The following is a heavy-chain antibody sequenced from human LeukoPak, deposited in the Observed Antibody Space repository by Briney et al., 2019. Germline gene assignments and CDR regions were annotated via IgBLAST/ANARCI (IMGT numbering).Heavy chain of an antibody. CDR1: GFTFSNYA. Sequence: PGGSLRLFCAASGFTFSNYAMIWVRQTPGKGLEWVSAIGDSGANTYYADSVKGRFTISRDNSKNTLYLQMNSLRAEDTAIYSCARQVGPDYWGQGTLVTVSS. CDR2: IGDSGANT. J-gene: IGHJ4*02. V-gene: IGHV3-23*01. CDR3: ARQVGPDY. D-gene: IGHD1-26*01.